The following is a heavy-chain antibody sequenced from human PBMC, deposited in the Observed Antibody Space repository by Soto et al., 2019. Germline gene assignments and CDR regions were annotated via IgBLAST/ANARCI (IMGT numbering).Heavy chain of an antibody. CDR2: IYYSGST. D-gene: IGHD1-26*01. CDR3: ARDGARGATTSYYYYGMDV. J-gene: IGHJ6*02. CDR1: GGSVSSGSYY. V-gene: IGHV4-61*01. Sequence: SETLSLTCTVSGGSVSSGSYYWSWIRQPPGKGLEWIGYIYYSGSTNYNPSLKSRVTISVDTSKNQFSLKLSSVTAADTAVYYCARDGARGATTSYYYYGMDVWGQGTTVTVSS.